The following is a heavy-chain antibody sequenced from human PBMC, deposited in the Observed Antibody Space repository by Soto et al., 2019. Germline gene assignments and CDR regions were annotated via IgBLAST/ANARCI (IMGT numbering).Heavy chain of an antibody. J-gene: IGHJ6*02. V-gene: IGHV3-21*01. Sequence: GGSLRLSCAASGFIFSSYSMNWVRQAPGKGLEWVSSISSSSSNIYYADSVKGRFSISRDNAKNSVWLQMSSLRDEDTAIYYCARERGNWNYWGVGLGMDVWGQGTTVTVSS. D-gene: IGHD1-7*01. CDR2: ISSSSSNI. CDR1: GFIFSSYS. CDR3: ARERGNWNYWGVGLGMDV.